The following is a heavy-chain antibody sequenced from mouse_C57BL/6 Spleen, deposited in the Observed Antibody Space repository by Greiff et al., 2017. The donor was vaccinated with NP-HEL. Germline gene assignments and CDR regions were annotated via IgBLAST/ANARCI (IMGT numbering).Heavy chain of an antibody. V-gene: IGHV1-69*01. Sequence: QVQLQQSGAELVMPGASVKLSCKASGYTFTSYWMHWVKQRPGQGLEWIGEIDPSDSYTNYNQKFKGKSTLTVDKSSSTAYMQLSSLTSEDSAVYYCARNWEDWGQGTTLTVSS. CDR1: GYTFTSYW. CDR3: ARNWED. D-gene: IGHD4-1*01. CDR2: IDPSDSYT. J-gene: IGHJ2*01.